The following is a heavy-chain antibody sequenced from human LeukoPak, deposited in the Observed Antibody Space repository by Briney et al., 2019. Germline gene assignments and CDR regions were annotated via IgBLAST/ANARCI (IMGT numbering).Heavy chain of an antibody. CDR1: GGSISSYY. Sequence: PSETLSLTCTVSGGSISSYYWSWIRQPPGKGLEWIGYIYYSGSTNYNPSLKSRVTISVDTSKNQFSLKLSSVTAADTAVYYCARVQVYGEPNFDYWGQGTLVTVPS. D-gene: IGHD4-17*01. V-gene: IGHV4-59*01. CDR3: ARVQVYGEPNFDY. CDR2: IYYSGST. J-gene: IGHJ4*02.